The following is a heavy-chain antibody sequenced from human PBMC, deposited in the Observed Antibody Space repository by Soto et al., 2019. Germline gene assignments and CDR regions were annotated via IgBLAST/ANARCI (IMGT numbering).Heavy chain of an antibody. CDR3: ARLEGLATISYYFDF. Sequence: SETLSLTCSVSDDSINSDKYYWGWIRQPPGKGLEWIGSIYHRGNAYYNPSLQTRVTISLDKSKSQFSLRLNSVTAADSAVYLCARLEGLATISYYFDFWGPGALVTVSS. CDR2: IYHRGNA. J-gene: IGHJ4*02. CDR1: DDSINSDKYY. V-gene: IGHV4-39*01. D-gene: IGHD5-12*01.